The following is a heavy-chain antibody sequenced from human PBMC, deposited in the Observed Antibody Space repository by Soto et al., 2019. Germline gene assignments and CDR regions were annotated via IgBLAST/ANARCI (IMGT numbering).Heavy chain of an antibody. CDR1: GGSISSGGYS. J-gene: IGHJ4*02. Sequence: SETLSLTCAVSGGSISSGGYSWSWIRQPPGKGLEWIGYIYHSGSTYYSPSLKSRVTISVDRSKNQFSLKLSSVTAADTAVYYCARGGNYGDYAFYWGQGTLVTVSS. CDR3: ARGGNYGDYAFY. V-gene: IGHV4-30-2*01. D-gene: IGHD4-17*01. CDR2: IYHSGST.